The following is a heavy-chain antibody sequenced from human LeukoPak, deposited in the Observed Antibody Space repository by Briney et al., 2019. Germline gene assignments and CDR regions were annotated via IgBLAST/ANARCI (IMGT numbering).Heavy chain of an antibody. CDR3: ARDPGYCSSTSCYGGAFDI. D-gene: IGHD2-2*01. Sequence: ASVKVSCKASGYTFTSYGISWVRQAPGQGLEWMGWISAYNGNTNYAQKLQGRVTTTTDTSTSTAYMELRSLRSDDTAVYYCARDPGYCSSTSCYGGAFDIWGQGTMVTVSS. J-gene: IGHJ3*02. CDR1: GYTFTSYG. V-gene: IGHV1-18*01. CDR2: ISAYNGNT.